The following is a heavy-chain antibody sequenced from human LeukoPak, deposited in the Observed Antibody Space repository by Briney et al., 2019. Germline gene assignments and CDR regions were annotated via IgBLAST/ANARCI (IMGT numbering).Heavy chain of an antibody. V-gene: IGHV3-74*01. CDR2: ISTDGGTT. J-gene: IGHJ3*02. Sequence: GGSLRLSCAASGFTFSSFWMHWVRQAPGKGLVWVSRISTDGGTTAYADSVRGRFTISRDNANNTLYLQMNSLRAEDTAVYYCAREIQRTVEMTTNRAFDIWGQGTMVTVSS. CDR1: GFTFSSFW. CDR3: AREIQRTVEMTTNRAFDI. D-gene: IGHD5-24*01.